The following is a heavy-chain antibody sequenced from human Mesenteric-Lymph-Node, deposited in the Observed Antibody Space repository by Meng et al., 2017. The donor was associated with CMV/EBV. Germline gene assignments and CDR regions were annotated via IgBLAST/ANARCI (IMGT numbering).Heavy chain of an antibody. D-gene: IGHD3-10*01. CDR1: GFTFSTSW. J-gene: IGHJ4*02. V-gene: IGHV3-7*01. Sequence: GGSLRLSCGASGFTFSTSWMGWVRQAPGGGLEWVAHIAPDGSGKSYVDSVKGRFTISRDNAQKSLYLQMDSLRAEDTAVYYCVRWGVSWGIDYWGQGTLVTVSS. CDR2: IAPDGSGK. CDR3: VRWGVSWGIDY.